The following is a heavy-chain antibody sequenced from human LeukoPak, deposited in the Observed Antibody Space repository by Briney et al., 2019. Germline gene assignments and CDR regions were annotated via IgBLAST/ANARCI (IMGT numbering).Heavy chain of an antibody. D-gene: IGHD7-27*01. CDR3: ARGLSLTALGY. CDR1: GFTVSSNY. J-gene: IGHJ4*02. V-gene: IGHV3-53*01. CDR2: IYSGGST. Sequence: GGSLRLSCAASGFTVSSNYMSWVRQAPGKGLEWVSVIYSGGSTYYADSVKGRFTISRDNSKNTLSLQMNSLRAEDTAVYYCARGLSLTALGYWGQGTLVTVSS.